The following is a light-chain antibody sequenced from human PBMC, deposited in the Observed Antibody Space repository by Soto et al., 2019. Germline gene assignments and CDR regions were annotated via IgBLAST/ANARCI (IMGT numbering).Light chain of an antibody. CDR1: TSNLGSNF. V-gene: IGLV1-47*01. CDR2: RNN. J-gene: IGLJ3*02. CDR3: AAWDDSLSGVV. Sequence: QSVLTQPPSASGAPGQRVTISCSGSTSNLGSNFVYWYQQLPGAAPKLLISRNNERPSGVPDRFSGSKSGTSASLAISGLRSEDDADYHCAAWDDSLSGVVFGGGTQLPS.